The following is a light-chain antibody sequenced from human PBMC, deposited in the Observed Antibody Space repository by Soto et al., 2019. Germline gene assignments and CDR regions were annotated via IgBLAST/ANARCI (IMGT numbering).Light chain of an antibody. CDR2: DAS. CDR1: QSVGRW. Sequence: DIQMTQSPSTLSASVGDRVTITCRASQSVGRWLAWYQQRPGKAPKLLIYDASSLESGVPSRFSGSGSGTEFTLTISSLQPDDFATYYCQQYNSYQITFGQGTRLEIK. J-gene: IGKJ5*01. CDR3: QQYNSYQIT. V-gene: IGKV1-5*01.